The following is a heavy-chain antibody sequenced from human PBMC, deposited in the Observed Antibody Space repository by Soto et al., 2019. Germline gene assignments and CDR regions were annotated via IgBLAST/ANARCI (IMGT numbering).Heavy chain of an antibody. CDR1: GYTFTSHY. CDR2: INAGNGNT. V-gene: IGHV1-3*01. J-gene: IGHJ6*02. Sequence: GASVKVSCKASGYTFTSHYMHWVRQAPGQRLEWMGWINAGNGNTKYSQKFQGRVTITRDTSASTAYMELSSLRSEDTAVYYCARDWATDYGMDVWGQGTTVTVSS. D-gene: IGHD5-12*01. CDR3: ARDWATDYGMDV.